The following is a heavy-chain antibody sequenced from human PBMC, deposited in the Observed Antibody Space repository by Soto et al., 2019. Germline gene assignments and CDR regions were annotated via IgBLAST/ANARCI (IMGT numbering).Heavy chain of an antibody. J-gene: IGHJ5*02. CDR3: ASHCSGGGCYDALGDWFDP. V-gene: IGHV1-69*13. CDR2: IIPIFGTA. CDR1: GGTFSSYA. D-gene: IGHD2-15*01. Sequence: VASVKVSCKASGGTFSSYAISWVRQAPGQGLEWMGGIIPIFGTANYAQKFQGRVTITADESTSTAYMELSSLRSEDTAVYYCASHCSGGGCYDALGDWFDPWGQGTLVTVSS.